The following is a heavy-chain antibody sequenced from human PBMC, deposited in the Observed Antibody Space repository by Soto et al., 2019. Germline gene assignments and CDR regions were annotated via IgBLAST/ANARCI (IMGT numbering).Heavy chain of an antibody. D-gene: IGHD2-2*01. CDR1: GYTFTSYG. CDR2: IIPIFGTA. V-gene: IGHV1-69*13. Sequence: SVKVSCKASGYTFTSYGISWVRQAPGQGLEWMGGIIPIFGTANYAQKFQGRVTITADESTSTAYMELSSLRSEDTAVYYCARVSSCYCISTSCYEVGYYYYGMDVWGQGTTVTVSS. CDR3: ARVSSCYCISTSCYEVGYYYYGMDV. J-gene: IGHJ6*02.